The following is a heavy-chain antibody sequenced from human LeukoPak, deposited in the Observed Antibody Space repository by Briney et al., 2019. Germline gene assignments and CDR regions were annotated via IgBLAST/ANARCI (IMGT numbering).Heavy chain of an antibody. CDR3: ANSLDYGGKKYFDY. V-gene: IGHV3-23*01. Sequence: PGGSLRLSCAVSGFTFSSYAMSWVRQAPGKGLEWVSAISGSGGSTYYADSVKGRFTISRDNSKNTLYLQMNSLRAEDTAVYYCANSLDYGGKKYFDYWGQGTLVTVSS. D-gene: IGHD4-23*01. J-gene: IGHJ4*02. CDR1: GFTFSSYA. CDR2: ISGSGGST.